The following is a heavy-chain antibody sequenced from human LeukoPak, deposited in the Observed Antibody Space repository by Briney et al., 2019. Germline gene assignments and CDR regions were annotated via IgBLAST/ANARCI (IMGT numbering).Heavy chain of an antibody. D-gene: IGHD3-22*01. V-gene: IGHV1-69*05. CDR1: GGTFSSYA. Sequence: SVKVSCKASGGTFSSYAISWVRQAPGQGLEWMGGIIPIFGTANYAQKFQGRVTITRDTSASTAYMELSSLRSEDTAVYYCARAYYYDSSSPIDYWGQGTLVTVSS. J-gene: IGHJ4*02. CDR2: IIPIFGTA. CDR3: ARAYYYDSSSPIDY.